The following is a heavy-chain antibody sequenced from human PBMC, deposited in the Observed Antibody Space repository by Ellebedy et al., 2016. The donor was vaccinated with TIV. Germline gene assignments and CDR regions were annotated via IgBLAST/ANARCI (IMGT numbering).Heavy chain of an antibody. D-gene: IGHD1-26*01. V-gene: IGHV1-69*13. CDR3: ARGAAPQRGKVVYWRGDFDY. J-gene: IGHJ4*02. CDR1: GYTFSGYY. Sequence: SVKVSXKASGYTFSGYYYMYWVRQAPGQGLEWMGGIIPILGTTNYAQKFLGRVTIDADESTSTAYMELSSLRSEDTAVYYCARGAAPQRGKVVYWRGDFDYWGQGTLVTVSS. CDR2: IIPILGTT.